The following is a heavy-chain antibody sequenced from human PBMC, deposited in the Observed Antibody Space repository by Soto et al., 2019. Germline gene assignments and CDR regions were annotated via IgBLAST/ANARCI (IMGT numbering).Heavy chain of an antibody. CDR3: ARMLTAVAGRNYFGF. V-gene: IGHV2-70*01. CDR1: GFSLSTSGMC. D-gene: IGHD6-19*01. Sequence: SGRTLVNPIDTLTLTCTFSGFSLSTSGMCVSWIRQSPGKALEWLALIDWDDDKYYSTSLKTRLTISKDTSKNQVVLTMTNMDPVDTATYYCARMLTAVAGRNYFGFWGQGALVTVSS. CDR2: IDWDDDK. J-gene: IGHJ4*02.